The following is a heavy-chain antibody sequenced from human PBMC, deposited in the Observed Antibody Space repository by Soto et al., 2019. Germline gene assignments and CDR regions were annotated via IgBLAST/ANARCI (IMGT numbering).Heavy chain of an antibody. V-gene: IGHV4-59*01. J-gene: IGHJ4*02. D-gene: IGHD3-3*01. CDR1: GGSIISYY. Sequence: SETLSLTCTVSGGSIISYYWSWIRQHPGKGLEWIGYIYYSGSTDYNPSLKSRVTISVDTSKNQFSLKLSSVTAADTAVYYCAREKRSTIFGVVTMTFDYWGQGTLVTVSS. CDR3: AREKRSTIFGVVTMTFDY. CDR2: IYYSGST.